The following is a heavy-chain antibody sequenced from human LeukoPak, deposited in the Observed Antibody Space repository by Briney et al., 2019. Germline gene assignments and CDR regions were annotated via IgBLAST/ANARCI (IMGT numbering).Heavy chain of an antibody. CDR2: INPNSGGT. CDR1: GYTFTGYY. Sequence: ASVKVSCKASGYTFTGYYMHWVRQAPGQGLEWMGWINPNSGGTNYAQKFQGRVTMTRDTSISTAYMELSSLRSEDTAVYYCARGPRITLIRGGQWYYYMDVWGKGTTVTISS. CDR3: ARGPRITLIRGGQWYYYMDV. V-gene: IGHV1-2*02. D-gene: IGHD3-10*01. J-gene: IGHJ6*03.